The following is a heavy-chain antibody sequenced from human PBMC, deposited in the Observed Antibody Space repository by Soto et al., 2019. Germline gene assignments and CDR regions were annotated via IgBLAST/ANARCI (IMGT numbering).Heavy chain of an antibody. CDR1: GFSISNFY. J-gene: IGHJ4*02. V-gene: IGHV4-59*01. CDR2: FYNSGTT. D-gene: IGHD3-10*01. CDR3: GRDGSERPTTY. Sequence: SETLSLTCSVSGFSISNFYWSWIRQPPGKGLEWIGVFYNSGTTNYNPSLKSRVTISVDTSKNQFSLRLRSLTVADTAVYYCGRDGSERPTTYWGQGILVTVSS.